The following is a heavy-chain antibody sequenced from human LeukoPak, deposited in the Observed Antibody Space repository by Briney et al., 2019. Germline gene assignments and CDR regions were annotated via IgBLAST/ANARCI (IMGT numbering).Heavy chain of an antibody. CDR2: IIPIFGTA. D-gene: IGHD2-2*01. CDR3: ARVPAAGTDNWFDP. Sequence: SVKVSCKASGGTFSSYAISWVRQAPGQGLEWMGGIIPIFGTANYAQKFQGRVTITTDESTSTAYMELSSLRSEDTAVYYCARVPAAGTDNWFDPWGQGTLVTVSS. CDR1: GGTFSSYA. J-gene: IGHJ5*02. V-gene: IGHV1-69*05.